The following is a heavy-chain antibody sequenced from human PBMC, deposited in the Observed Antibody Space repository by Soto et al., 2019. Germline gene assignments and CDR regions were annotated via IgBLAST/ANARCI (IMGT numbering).Heavy chain of an antibody. CDR2: IFTGGST. J-gene: IGHJ3*02. Sequence: EVQLVESGGGLVQPGGSLRLSCAASGFTVSSNYMSWVRQAPGKGLERVSVIFTGGSTYYADSVKGRFTISRHSSMNTVYLQMDSLRAEDTAVYYCARDRQSSGWLDAFDIWGQGTMFTVSS. V-gene: IGHV3-53*04. CDR1: GFTVSSNY. CDR3: ARDRQSSGWLDAFDI. D-gene: IGHD6-19*01.